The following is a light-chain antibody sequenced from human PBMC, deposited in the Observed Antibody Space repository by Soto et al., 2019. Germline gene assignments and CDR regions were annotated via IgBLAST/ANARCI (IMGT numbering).Light chain of an antibody. Sequence: EIVLTQSPGTLSLSPGERATLSCRASQSVSSSYLAWYQQKPGQAPRLLIYGASSRATGIPDRFSGSGSGTDFTLTICRLEPEDFAVYYCQQYGRSPPSWTFGQGTKVEIK. J-gene: IGKJ1*01. CDR1: QSVSSSY. CDR3: QQYGRSPPSWT. V-gene: IGKV3-20*01. CDR2: GAS.